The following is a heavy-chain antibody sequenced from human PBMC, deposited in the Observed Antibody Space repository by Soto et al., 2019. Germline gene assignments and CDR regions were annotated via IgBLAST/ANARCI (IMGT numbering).Heavy chain of an antibody. D-gene: IGHD3-10*01. J-gene: IGHJ5*02. V-gene: IGHV4-59*08. CDR2: IYYSGST. Sequence: SETLSLTCTVSGGSISSYYWSWFRQPPGRGLEWIGYIYYSGSTSYSPSLKSRVTISVDTSKNQISLMLSSVTAADTAVYYCARHSYYYGSTYGCWLDPWGQGTLVTVSS. CDR3: ARHSYYYGSTYGCWLDP. CDR1: GGSISSYY.